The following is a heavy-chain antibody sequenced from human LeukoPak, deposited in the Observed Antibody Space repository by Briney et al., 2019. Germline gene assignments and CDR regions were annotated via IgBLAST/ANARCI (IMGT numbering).Heavy chain of an antibody. CDR2: IRFDGSNK. V-gene: IGHV3-30*02. CDR3: AKDTHSGYYNP. J-gene: IGHJ5*02. CDR1: GFTFSTYG. Sequence: GGSLRLSCAASGFTFSTYGMHWVRQAPGKGLEWVAFIRFDGSNKYYADSVKGRFTIPRDNSKSTLYLQMNSLRPEDTAVYYCAKDTHSGYYNPWGQGTLVTVSS. D-gene: IGHD5-12*01.